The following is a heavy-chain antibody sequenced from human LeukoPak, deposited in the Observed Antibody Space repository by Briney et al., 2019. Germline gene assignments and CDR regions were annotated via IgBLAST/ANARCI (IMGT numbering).Heavy chain of an antibody. CDR2: MNPNSGNT. CDR3: AREPDDYSNYLLDY. J-gene: IGHJ4*02. D-gene: IGHD4-11*01. CDR1: VYTFTSYD. Sequence: ASVKVSCKASVYTFTSYDINWVRQATGQGLEWMGWMNPNSGNTGYAQKFQGRVTMTRNTSISTAYMELSSLRSEDTAVYYCAREPDDYSNYLLDYWGQGTLVTVSS. V-gene: IGHV1-8*01.